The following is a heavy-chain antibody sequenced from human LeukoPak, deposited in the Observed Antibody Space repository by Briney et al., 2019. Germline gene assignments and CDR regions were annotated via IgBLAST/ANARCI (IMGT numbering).Heavy chain of an antibody. CDR2: ISGSGGST. Sequence: GGSLRLSCAASGFTFSSYAMGWVRQAPGKGLEWVSAISGSGGSTYYADSVKGRFTISRDNSKNTLYLQMNSLRAEDTAVYYCAKDRPPYGDYGNYFDYWGQGTLVTVSS. V-gene: IGHV3-23*01. D-gene: IGHD4-17*01. CDR3: AKDRPPYGDYGNYFDY. J-gene: IGHJ4*02. CDR1: GFTFSSYA.